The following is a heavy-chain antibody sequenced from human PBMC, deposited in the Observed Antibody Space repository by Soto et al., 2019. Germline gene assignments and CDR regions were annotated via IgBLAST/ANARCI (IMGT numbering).Heavy chain of an antibody. CDR1: GGTFSSYT. Sequence: ASVKVSCKASGGTFSSYTISWVRQAPGQGLEWMGRIIPILGIANYAQKFQGRVTITADKSTSTAYMELSSLRSEDTAVYYCARTPTLGYCSGGSCYRIHAFDIWGQGTMVTVSS. J-gene: IGHJ3*02. CDR2: IIPILGIA. CDR3: ARTPTLGYCSGGSCYRIHAFDI. D-gene: IGHD2-15*01. V-gene: IGHV1-69*02.